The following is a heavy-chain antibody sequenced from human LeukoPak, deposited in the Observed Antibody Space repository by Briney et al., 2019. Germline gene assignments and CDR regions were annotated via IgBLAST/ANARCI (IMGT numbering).Heavy chain of an antibody. J-gene: IGHJ4*02. Sequence: ASVKVSCKASGYTFTSYGISWVRQAPGQGLEWMGWISAYNGNTNYAQKLQGRVTMTTDTSTSTAYMELRSLRSDDTAVYYCARDGNYYGSGSYYRLEYWGQGTLVTVSS. CDR2: ISAYNGNT. V-gene: IGHV1-18*01. CDR3: ARDGNYYGSGSYYRLEY. CDR1: GYTFTSYG. D-gene: IGHD3-10*01.